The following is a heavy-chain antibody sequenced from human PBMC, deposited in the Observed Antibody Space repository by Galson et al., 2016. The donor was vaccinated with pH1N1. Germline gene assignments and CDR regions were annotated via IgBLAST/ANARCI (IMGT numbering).Heavy chain of an antibody. CDR3: AKGGRVGVQGYYYALDV. Sequence: SLRLSCAASGFIFSSYAMTWVRQAPGKGLEWVSALSAASTAVYYGNSVKGRFNISRDNSKNTLYLQMNSLRAEDTAVYYCAKGGRVGVQGYYYALDVWGQGTAVTVSS. J-gene: IGHJ6*02. CDR2: LSAASTAV. V-gene: IGHV3-23*01. CDR1: GFIFSSYA. D-gene: IGHD2-2*01.